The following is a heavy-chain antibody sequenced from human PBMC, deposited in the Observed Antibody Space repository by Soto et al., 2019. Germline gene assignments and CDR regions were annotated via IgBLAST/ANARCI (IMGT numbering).Heavy chain of an antibody. CDR3: AKKVVVNIPSQGMDV. CDR1: GFTFSSYA. J-gene: IGHJ6*02. V-gene: IGHV3-23*01. Sequence: EGQLLESGGGMVEPGGSLRLSCAATGFTFSSYAMIWVRQAPGKGLEWVSAISDGGTRTLYAGSVKGRFTISRDDSRNTVYLQMNSLRAEDTAKYYCAKKVVVNIPSQGMDVWGQGTTVTVSS. CDR2: ISDGGTRT. D-gene: IGHD2-15*01.